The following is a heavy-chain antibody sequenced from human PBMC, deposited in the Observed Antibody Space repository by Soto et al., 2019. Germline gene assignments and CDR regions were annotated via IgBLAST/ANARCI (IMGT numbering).Heavy chain of an antibody. Sequence: GESLKISCKGSGYTFTDHWVGWVRQMPGKGLEWMAMVNPGDSKTRYSPSFQGHVTISADKSIGTAYLQWGSLQVSDSAMYYCARAHYGAADYWGQGTLVTVSS. D-gene: IGHD4-17*01. J-gene: IGHJ4*02. CDR1: GYTFTDHW. CDR3: ARAHYGAADY. V-gene: IGHV5-51*01. CDR2: VNPGDSKT.